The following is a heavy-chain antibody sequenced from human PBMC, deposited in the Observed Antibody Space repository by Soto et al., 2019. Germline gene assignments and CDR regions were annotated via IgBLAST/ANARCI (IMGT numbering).Heavy chain of an antibody. Sequence: SETLSLTCTVSGGSVSSGSYYWSWIRQPPGKGLEWIGYIYYSGSTNYNPSLKSRVTISVDTSKNQFSLKLSSVTAADTAVYYCAREIYDILTGSPGGWSDPWGQGTLVTVSS. CDR1: GGSVSSGSYY. J-gene: IGHJ5*02. D-gene: IGHD3-9*01. CDR3: AREIYDILTGSPGGWSDP. V-gene: IGHV4-61*01. CDR2: IYYSGST.